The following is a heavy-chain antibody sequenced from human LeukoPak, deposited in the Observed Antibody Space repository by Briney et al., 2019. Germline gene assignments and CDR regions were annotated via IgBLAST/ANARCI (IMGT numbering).Heavy chain of an antibody. Sequence: LTLSCAASGFPFDDYAMHWPRQPPGKGLEWVSGIVWNSGSIGSADSVRGRFTISRDNAKNSLYLQMNSLRAEDTALYYCAKDIVVGESFYYGMDVWGKGTTVTASS. J-gene: IGHJ6*04. CDR3: AKDIVVGESFYYGMDV. V-gene: IGHV3-9*01. CDR2: IVWNSGSI. D-gene: IGHD2-21*01. CDR1: GFPFDDYA.